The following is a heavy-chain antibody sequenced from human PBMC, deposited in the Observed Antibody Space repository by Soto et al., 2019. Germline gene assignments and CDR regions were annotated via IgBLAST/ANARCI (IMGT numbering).Heavy chain of an antibody. V-gene: IGHV1-69*01. CDR1: GGTFNTYA. D-gene: IGHD3-10*01. CDR3: AKEAGDH. Sequence: QMQLVQSGVEVQERGSSVKISCKPSGGTFNTYALTWVRQAPGQGLEWIGGIIPIFGIKNVAQRFQGRVTINADESLTTAYMEMTSLRSDDTAVYYCAKEAGDHWGQGTLVTVSS. J-gene: IGHJ4*02. CDR2: IIPIFGIK.